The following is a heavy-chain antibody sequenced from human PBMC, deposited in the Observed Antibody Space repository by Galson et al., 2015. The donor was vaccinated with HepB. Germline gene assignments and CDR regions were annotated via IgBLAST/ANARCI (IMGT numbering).Heavy chain of an antibody. CDR2: FDPEDGET. V-gene: IGHV1-24*01. CDR1: GYTLTELS. Sequence: SVKVSCKVSGYTLTELSMHWVRQAPGKGLEWMGGFDPEDGETIYAQKFQGRVTMTEDTSTDTAYMELSSLRSEDTAVYYCATVIRSRGYSGYFHAFDIWGQGTMVTVSS. J-gene: IGHJ3*02. D-gene: IGHD5-12*01. CDR3: ATVIRSRGYSGYFHAFDI.